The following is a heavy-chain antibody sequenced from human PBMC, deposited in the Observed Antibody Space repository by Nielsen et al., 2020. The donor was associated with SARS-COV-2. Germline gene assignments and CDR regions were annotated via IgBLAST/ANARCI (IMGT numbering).Heavy chain of an antibody. J-gene: IGHJ4*02. CDR1: GFSLSNARMG. D-gene: IGHD6-19*01. V-gene: IGHV2-26*01. CDR3: ARIRGEQWLVADY. CDR2: IFSNDEK. Sequence: SGPTLVKPTATLTLTCTVSGFSLSNARMGVSWIRQPPGKALEWLAHIFSNDEKSYSTSLKSRLTISKDTSKNQVVLTMTNMDPVDTATYYCARIRGEQWLVADYWGQGTLVTVSS.